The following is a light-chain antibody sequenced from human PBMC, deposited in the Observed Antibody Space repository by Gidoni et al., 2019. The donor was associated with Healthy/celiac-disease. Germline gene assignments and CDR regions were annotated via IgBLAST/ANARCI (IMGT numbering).Light chain of an antibody. V-gene: IGKV1-5*03. J-gene: IGKJ1*01. CDR2: KAS. Sequence: DIQMTQSPSTLSASVGVRVTITCRASQSISSWLAWYQQKPGKAPKLLIYKASSLESGVPSRFSGSGSGTEFTLTISSLQPDDFATYYCQQYSSYSTTFGQGTKVEIK. CDR1: QSISSW. CDR3: QQYSSYSTT.